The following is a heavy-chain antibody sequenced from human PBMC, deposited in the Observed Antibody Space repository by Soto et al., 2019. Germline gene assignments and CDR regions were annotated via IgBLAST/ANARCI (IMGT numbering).Heavy chain of an antibody. J-gene: IGHJ4*02. CDR1: GFTFN. V-gene: IGHV3-30*18. Sequence: QVQLVESGGGVVQPGRSLRLSCAASGFTFNNWVRQAPGKGLEWVAVISYDGSNKYYADSVKGRFTISRDNSKNTLYLQMNSLRAEDTAVYYCAEGHSSSWTLFDYWGQGTLVTVSS. CDR3: AEGHSSSWTLFDY. CDR2: ISYDGSNK. D-gene: IGHD6-13*01.